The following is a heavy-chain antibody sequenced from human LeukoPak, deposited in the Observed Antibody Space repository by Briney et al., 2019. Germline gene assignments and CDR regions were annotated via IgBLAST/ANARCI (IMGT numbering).Heavy chain of an antibody. V-gene: IGHV1-2*06. J-gene: IGHJ4*02. CDR1: GYTFTGYY. CDR2: IDPNSGGT. Sequence: GASVKVSCKATGYTFTGYYMHWVRQAPGQGLEWMGRIDPNSGGTNYAQKFQDRVTMTRDTSISTAYMELSRLRSDDTAVYYCARDISVGSGYYFSFDYWGQGTLVTVSS. CDR3: ARDISVGSGYYFSFDY. D-gene: IGHD3-22*01.